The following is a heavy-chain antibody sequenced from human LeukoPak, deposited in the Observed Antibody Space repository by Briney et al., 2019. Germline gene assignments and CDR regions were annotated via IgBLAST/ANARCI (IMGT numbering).Heavy chain of an antibody. J-gene: IGHJ4*02. V-gene: IGHV3-23*01. CDR2: ISGSGGST. CDR1: GFTFSSYA. Sequence: GGSLRLSCAASGFTFSSYAMSWVRQAPGKGLEWVSAISGSGGSTYYADSVKGRFTISRDNTKNSLYLQMDSLTADDTAVYFCACLRGPSDYWGQGTLVTVSS. D-gene: IGHD4-17*01. CDR3: ACLRGPSDY.